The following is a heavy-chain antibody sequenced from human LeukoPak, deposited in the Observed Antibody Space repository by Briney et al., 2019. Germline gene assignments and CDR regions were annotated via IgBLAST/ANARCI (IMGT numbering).Heavy chain of an antibody. CDR2: IYYSGTT. Sequence: ETETLICTVSGGSISSRSYYWGRIRQSPGKGLEWIGTIYYSGTTYYNPSLKSRATISVDTSKNHFSLKLSSVTAADTAMYYCARHKIWDGYGGLFDYWGQGTLVTVSS. D-gene: IGHD4-23*01. CDR1: GGSISSRSYY. V-gene: IGHV4-39*01. CDR3: ARHKIWDGYGGLFDY. J-gene: IGHJ4*02.